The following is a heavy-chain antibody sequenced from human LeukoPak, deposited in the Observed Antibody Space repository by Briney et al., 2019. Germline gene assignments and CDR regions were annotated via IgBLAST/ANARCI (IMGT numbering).Heavy chain of an antibody. J-gene: IGHJ4*02. CDR1: GGSISSYY. CDR2: LYYSGST. Sequence: SETLSLTCTVTGGSISSYYWSWIRQPPGKGLEWIAYLYYSGSTNYNPSLKSRVTISVDTSKNQFSLKLSSVTAADTAVYYCARVSRNRVATALYYFDYWGQGTLVTVSS. D-gene: IGHD5-12*01. V-gene: IGHV4-59*01. CDR3: ARVSRNRVATALYYFDY.